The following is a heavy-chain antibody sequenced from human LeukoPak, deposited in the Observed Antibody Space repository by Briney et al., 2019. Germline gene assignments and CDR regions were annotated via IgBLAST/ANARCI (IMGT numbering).Heavy chain of an antibody. J-gene: IGHJ6*03. Sequence: GGSLRLSCAASGFTFSSYSMNWVRQAPGKGLEGVSSISPSSTYIYYADSVKGRFTISRDTAKNSVYLQMSSLRAEDTAVYYCARDGEAYCGGDCYSKGDYMDVWGKGTTVTVSS. CDR1: GFTFSSYS. V-gene: IGHV3-21*01. CDR2: ISPSSTYI. D-gene: IGHD2-21*02. CDR3: ARDGEAYCGGDCYSKGDYMDV.